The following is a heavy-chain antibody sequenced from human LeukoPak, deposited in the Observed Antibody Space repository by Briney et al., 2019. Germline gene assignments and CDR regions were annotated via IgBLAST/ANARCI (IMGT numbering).Heavy chain of an antibody. V-gene: IGHV1-46*03. CDR3: ASRRYYYDSSGFDGFDY. CDR2: INPSGGST. CDR1: GYTFTSYY. D-gene: IGHD3-22*01. J-gene: IGHJ4*02. Sequence: ASVKVSCKASGYTFTSYYMHWVRQAPGQGLEWMGIINPSGGSTSYAQKFQGRVNMTRDTSTSTVYMELSSVRSEDTALYYCASRRYYYDSSGFDGFDYWGQGTLVTVSS.